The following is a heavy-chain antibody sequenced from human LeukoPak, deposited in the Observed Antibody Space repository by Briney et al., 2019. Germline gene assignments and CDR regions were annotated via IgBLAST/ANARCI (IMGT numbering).Heavy chain of an antibody. V-gene: IGHV1-2*02. CDR3: ARARKRSSARREDYYYMDV. CDR1: GYTFTGYY. D-gene: IGHD3-10*01. Sequence: GASVKVSCKASGYTFTGYYIHWVRQAPGQGLEWMGWINPNSGGTNYAQKFQGRVTMTRDTSISTAYMELSRLRSDDTAVYYCARARKRSSARREDYYYMDVWGKGTTVTISS. CDR2: INPNSGGT. J-gene: IGHJ6*03.